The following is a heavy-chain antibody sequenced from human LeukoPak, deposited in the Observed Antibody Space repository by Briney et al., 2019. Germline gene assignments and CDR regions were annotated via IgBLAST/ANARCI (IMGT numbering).Heavy chain of an antibody. CDR1: GYTLTELS. Sequence: ASVTVSCKVSGYTLTELSMHWVRQAPGKGLEWMGGFDPEDGETIYAQKFQGRVTMTEDTSTDTAYMELSSLRSEDTAVYYCATVAGTRPYNWFDPWGQGTLVTVSS. V-gene: IGHV1-24*01. D-gene: IGHD6-19*01. CDR2: FDPEDGET. CDR3: ATVAGTRPYNWFDP. J-gene: IGHJ5*02.